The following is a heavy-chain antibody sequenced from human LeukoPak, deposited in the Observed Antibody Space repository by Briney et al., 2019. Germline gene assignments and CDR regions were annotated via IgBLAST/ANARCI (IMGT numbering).Heavy chain of an antibody. CDR1: GFTFSSSA. Sequence: PGGSLRLSCAGSGFTFSSSAMNWVRQVPGKGLEWVSSIDYDSSHIYYAASVRGRFSISRDNAGDSVYLQMDSLRADDTAVYYCARDPERYLRMGHYDYWGQGTLVIVSS. D-gene: IGHD3-16*01. CDR2: IDYDSSHI. CDR3: ARDPERYLRMGHYDY. J-gene: IGHJ4*02. V-gene: IGHV3-21*01.